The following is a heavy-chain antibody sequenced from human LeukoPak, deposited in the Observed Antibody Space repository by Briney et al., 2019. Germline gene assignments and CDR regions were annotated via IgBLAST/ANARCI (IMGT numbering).Heavy chain of an antibody. D-gene: IGHD5-12*01. CDR2: INPNSGGT. J-gene: IGHJ6*02. CDR3: AREEPVATIPYYYYYYGMDV. V-gene: IGHV1-2*02. CDR1: GYTFTGYY. Sequence: GASVKVSCKASGYTFTGYYMHWVRQAPGQGLEWMGWINPNSGGTNYAQKFQGGLTMTRDTPISTAYMELSRLRSDDTAVYYCAREEPVATIPYYYYYYGMDVWGQGTTVTVSS.